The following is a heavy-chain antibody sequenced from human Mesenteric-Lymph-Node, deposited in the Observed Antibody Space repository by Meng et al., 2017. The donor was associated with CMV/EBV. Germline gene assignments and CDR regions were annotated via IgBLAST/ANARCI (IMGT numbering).Heavy chain of an antibody. V-gene: IGHV3-74*01. J-gene: IGHJ4*02. CDR2: INSDGSST. CDR1: GFTFSSYW. CDR3: ARDAYYYDSSGYCYFDY. D-gene: IGHD3-22*01. Sequence: GESLKISCAASGFTFSSYWMHWVRQAPGKGLVWVSRINSDGSSTSYADSVKGRFTISRDNAKNTLYLQMNSLRAEDTAVYYCARDAYYYDSSGYCYFDYWGQGTLVTVSS.